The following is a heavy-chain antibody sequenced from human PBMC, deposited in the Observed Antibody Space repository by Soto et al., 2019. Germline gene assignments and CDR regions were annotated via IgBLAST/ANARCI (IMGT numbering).Heavy chain of an antibody. Sequence: EAQLLESGGGLVQPGGSLRLSCAASGFTFSTYAMSWVRQAPGKGLEWVSTITTSGGNTYYADSVQGRFTISRDNSKNTLYLQMNSLRAEDTAVYYCAGRYCTNGVCYTNYDYYIDVWGKGTTVTVSS. CDR1: GFTFSTYA. D-gene: IGHD2-8*01. CDR3: AGRYCTNGVCYTNYDYYIDV. CDR2: ITTSGGNT. J-gene: IGHJ6*03. V-gene: IGHV3-23*01.